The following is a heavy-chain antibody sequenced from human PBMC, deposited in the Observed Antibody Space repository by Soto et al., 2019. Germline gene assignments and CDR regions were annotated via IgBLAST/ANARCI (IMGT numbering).Heavy chain of an antibody. CDR2: INAGNGNT. CDR1: GYTFTSYA. J-gene: IGHJ4*02. Sequence: GASVKVSCKASGYTFTSYAMHWVRQAPGQRLEWMGWINAGNGNTKYSQKFHGRVTITGDTSASTAYMELSSLRSEDTAVYYCAREKQELGGTMKGVVPVDDWSQGTRVTVAA. D-gene: IGHD3-22*01. CDR3: AREKQELGGTMKGVVPVDD. V-gene: IGHV1-3*01.